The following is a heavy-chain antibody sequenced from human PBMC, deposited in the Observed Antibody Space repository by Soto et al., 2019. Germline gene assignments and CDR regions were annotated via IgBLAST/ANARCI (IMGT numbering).Heavy chain of an antibody. Sequence: QVQLVQSGAEVKKPGSSVKVSCKASGGTFSSYAISWVPQAPGQGLEWMGGIIPIFGTANYAQKFQGRVTITADESTSTAYMELSSLRSEDTAVYYCARPLHCTNGVCYPGDWGQGTLVTVSS. J-gene: IGHJ4*02. CDR1: GGTFSSYA. CDR2: IIPIFGTA. V-gene: IGHV1-69*12. D-gene: IGHD2-8*01. CDR3: ARPLHCTNGVCYPGD.